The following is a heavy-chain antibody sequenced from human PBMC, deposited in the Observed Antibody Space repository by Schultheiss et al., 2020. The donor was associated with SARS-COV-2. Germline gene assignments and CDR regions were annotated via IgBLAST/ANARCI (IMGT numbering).Heavy chain of an antibody. CDR1: GFTFSNYA. D-gene: IGHD2-21*01. J-gene: IGHJ4*02. CDR2: IKSSGDST. V-gene: IGHV3-23*01. CDR3: AKDRGENSNFDF. Sequence: GSLRLSCAASGFTFSNYALSWVRQAPGKGLEWVSGIKSSGDSTYYADAVKGRFTISRDNSKNTLYLQMNSLKAEDTAVYYCAKDRGENSNFDFWGQGTLVTVSS.